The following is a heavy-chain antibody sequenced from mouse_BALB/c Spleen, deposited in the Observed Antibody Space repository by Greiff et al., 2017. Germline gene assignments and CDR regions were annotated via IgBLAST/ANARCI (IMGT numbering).Heavy chain of an antibody. CDR1: GYTFTSYV. J-gene: IGHJ4*01. D-gene: IGHD1-1*01. V-gene: IGHV1-14*01. CDR2: INPYNDGT. Sequence: VQLKQSGPELVKPGASVKMSCKASGYTFTSYVMHWVKQKPGQGLEWIGYINPYNDGTKYNEKFKGKATLTSDKSSSTAYMELSSLTSEDSAVYYCARDGITTVVRGAMDYWGQGTSVTVSS. CDR3: ARDGITTVVRGAMDY.